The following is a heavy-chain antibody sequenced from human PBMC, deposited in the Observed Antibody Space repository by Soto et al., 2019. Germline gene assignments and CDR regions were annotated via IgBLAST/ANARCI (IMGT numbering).Heavy chain of an antibody. V-gene: IGHV4-59*01. D-gene: IGHD3-9*01. J-gene: IGHJ4*02. CDR2: IYYSGST. CDR3: ARVPNDILTGYYAYFDY. CDR1: GVSSSSYY. Sequence: SETLSLTCTVSGVSSSSYYWILIRQPPGKGLEWIGYIYYSGSTNYNPSLKSRVTISVDTSKNQFSLKLSSVTAADTAVYYCARVPNDILTGYYAYFDYWGQGTLVTVSS.